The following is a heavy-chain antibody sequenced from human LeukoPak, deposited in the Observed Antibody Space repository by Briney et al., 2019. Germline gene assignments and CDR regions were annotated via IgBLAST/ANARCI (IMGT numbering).Heavy chain of an antibody. D-gene: IGHD3-3*01. Sequence: GESLKISCKGSGYSFTSYWIGWVRQMPGKGLEWMGIIYPGDSDTRYSPSFQGQVTISADKSISTAYLQWSSLKASDTAMYYCARLGTIFVSRGAFDYWGQGTLVTVSS. J-gene: IGHJ4*02. CDR2: IYPGDSDT. CDR1: GYSFTSYW. V-gene: IGHV5-51*01. CDR3: ARLGTIFVSRGAFDY.